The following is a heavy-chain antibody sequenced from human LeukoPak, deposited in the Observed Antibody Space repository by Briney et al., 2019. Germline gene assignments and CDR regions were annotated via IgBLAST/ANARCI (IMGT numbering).Heavy chain of an antibody. J-gene: IGHJ3*02. D-gene: IGHD2-15*01. CDR1: GFTFSSYN. CDR2: ISSSSGYI. Sequence: GGSLRLSCAASGFTFSSYNMNWVRQVPGKGLEWVSSISSSSGYIYYADSVKGRFTISRDNAKNSLYLQMNSLRAEDTAVYYCARGYCSGDSCYTRDAFDIWGQGTMVTVSS. CDR3: ARGYCSGDSCYTRDAFDI. V-gene: IGHV3-21*01.